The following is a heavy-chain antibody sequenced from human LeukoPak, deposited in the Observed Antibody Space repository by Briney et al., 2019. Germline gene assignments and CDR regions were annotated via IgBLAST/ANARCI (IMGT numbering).Heavy chain of an antibody. V-gene: IGHV3-7*01. J-gene: IGHJ2*01. Sequence: PGGSLRLSCTASGFSLSNHYMRWIRQAPGKGLEWVANINEDGSNKWHLGSVKGRFTVSRDNARNSLYLQMNSLRAEDTAVYYCARIFCRGGRCYSGDWNFDLWGRGTLVTVSS. CDR3: ARIFCRGGRCYSGDWNFDL. CDR2: INEDGSNK. CDR1: GFSLSNHY. D-gene: IGHD2-15*01.